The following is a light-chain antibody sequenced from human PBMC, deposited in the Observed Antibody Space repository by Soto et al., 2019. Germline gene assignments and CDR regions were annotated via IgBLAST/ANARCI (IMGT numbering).Light chain of an antibody. CDR3: QTWGTGIHVV. Sequence: QPVLTQSPSASASLGASVKRTCTLSSGHSSYAIAWHQQQPEKGPRYLMKLDSDGSHTKGDAIPDRFSGSSSGAERYLTTSSLQSEDEADYYCQTWGTGIHVVFGGGTKVTVL. J-gene: IGLJ2*01. CDR1: SGHSSYA. V-gene: IGLV4-69*01. CDR2: LDSDGSH.